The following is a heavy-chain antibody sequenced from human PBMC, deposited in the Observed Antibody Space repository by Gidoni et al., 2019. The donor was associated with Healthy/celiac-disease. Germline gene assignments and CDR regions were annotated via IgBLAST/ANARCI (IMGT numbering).Heavy chain of an antibody. J-gene: IGHJ4*02. D-gene: IGHD6-13*01. CDR2: IIPILGIA. CDR1: GGTFSSYT. CDR3: ARDDDRYSSSWRI. Sequence: QVQLVQSGAEVKKPGSSVKVSCKASGGTFSSYTISWVRQAPGQGLEWMGRIIPILGIANYAQKFQGRVTITADKSTSTAYMELSSLRSEDTAVYYCARDDDRYSSSWRIWGQGTLVTVSS. V-gene: IGHV1-69*08.